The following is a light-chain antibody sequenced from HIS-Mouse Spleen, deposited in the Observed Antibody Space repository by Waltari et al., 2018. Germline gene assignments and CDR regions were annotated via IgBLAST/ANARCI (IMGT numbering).Light chain of an antibody. V-gene: IGLV1-51*01. CDR3: GTWDSSLSAWV. CDR1: SSNIGNNY. Sequence: QSVLTQPPSVSAAPGQKVTISCSGSSSNIGNNYVSWYQQLPGTAPTLLIYYNNKRPAGIPDRFSGSQSGTSATLGITGLQTGDEADYYCGTWDSSLSAWVFGGGTKLTVL. J-gene: IGLJ3*02. CDR2: YNN.